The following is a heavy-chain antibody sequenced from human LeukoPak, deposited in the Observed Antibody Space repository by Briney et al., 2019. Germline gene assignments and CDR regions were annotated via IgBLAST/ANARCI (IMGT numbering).Heavy chain of an antibody. D-gene: IGHD6-13*01. Sequence: ASVKVSCKVSGYTLTELSMHWVRQAPGKGPEWMGGFDPEDGETIYAQKFQGRVTMTEDTSTDTAYMELSSLRSEDTAVYYCATGIAAAGRHYYYGMDVWGQGTTVTVSS. CDR2: FDPEDGET. V-gene: IGHV1-24*01. CDR3: ATGIAAAGRHYYYGMDV. CDR1: GYTLTELS. J-gene: IGHJ6*02.